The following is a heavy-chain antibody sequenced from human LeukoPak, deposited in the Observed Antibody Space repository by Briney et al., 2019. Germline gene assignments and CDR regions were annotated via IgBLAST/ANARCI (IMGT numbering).Heavy chain of an antibody. V-gene: IGHV1-2*02. CDR1: GYTFTIYY. Sequence: ASVTVSFTSSGYTFTIYYMHWVRQAPGQGPEWMGWINPNSGGTNYAHKFQGRVSITRDTSISTAYMELSSLRSDDTAVYYCARDAFIAAAGYYFDYWGQGTLVTVSS. J-gene: IGHJ4*02. CDR3: ARDAFIAAAGYYFDY. CDR2: INPNSGGT. D-gene: IGHD6-13*01.